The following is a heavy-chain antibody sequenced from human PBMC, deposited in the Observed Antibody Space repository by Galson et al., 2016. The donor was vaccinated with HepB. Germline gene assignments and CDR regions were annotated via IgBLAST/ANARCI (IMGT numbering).Heavy chain of an antibody. Sequence: SLRLSCAASGFTIRDNYINWVRQAPGKGLEWVSIIYNSGATNYADSVEGRVTVSRHDSENTVYLQMNSLRVDDTAAYYCSRLPWDSYQWYFDLWGRGTPVTVSS. CDR3: SRLPWDSYQWYFDL. V-gene: IGHV3-53*04. CDR2: IYNSGAT. J-gene: IGHJ2*01. D-gene: IGHD1-26*01. CDR1: GFTIRDNY.